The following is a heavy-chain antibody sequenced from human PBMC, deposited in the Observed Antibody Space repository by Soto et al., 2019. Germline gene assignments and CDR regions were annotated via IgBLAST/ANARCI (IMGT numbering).Heavy chain of an antibody. Sequence: QVQLQESGPGLVKPSQTLSLTCTVSGGSISTVDYWWSWIRQSPDMGLEWIGHIYDGGRTYNNPSLDSRVTMSVDMSKSQLSLTLSSVSAADTAVYYCARAPSGDKVDSWGQGTLVTVSS. CDR3: ARAPSGDKVDS. CDR2: IYDGGRT. CDR1: GGSISTVDYW. V-gene: IGHV4-30-4*01. D-gene: IGHD7-27*01. J-gene: IGHJ4*02.